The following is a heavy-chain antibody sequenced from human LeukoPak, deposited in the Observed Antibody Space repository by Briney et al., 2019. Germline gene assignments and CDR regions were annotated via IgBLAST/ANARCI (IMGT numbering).Heavy chain of an antibody. V-gene: IGHV3-30-3*01. D-gene: IGHD3-10*01. CDR3: ARAASGSYYNPPDH. Sequence: PGKSLRLSCEASGFTFNIYAIHWVRQAPGKGLEWVAFISYDGINKYYADSVRGRFTISRDNSNNTLSLQMNSLRVEDTALYFCARAASGSYYNPPDHWGQGIQVTVAS. CDR1: GFTFNIYA. J-gene: IGHJ4*02. CDR2: ISYDGINK.